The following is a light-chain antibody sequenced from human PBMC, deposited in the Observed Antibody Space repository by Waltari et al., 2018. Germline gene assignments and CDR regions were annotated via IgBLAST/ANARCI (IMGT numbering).Light chain of an antibody. CDR3: CSYTGTWV. CDR2: DVS. V-gene: IGLV2-11*01. CDR1: GSDVADSTF. Sequence: QSALTQPRSVSGSPGQSVTISCTGTGSDVADSTFVSWYQQHPGEAPKLVIYDVSGRPSGVPDRFSGSKSGNSASLSVSGLQAEDEAVYYCCSYTGTWVFGGGTKLTVL. J-gene: IGLJ3*02.